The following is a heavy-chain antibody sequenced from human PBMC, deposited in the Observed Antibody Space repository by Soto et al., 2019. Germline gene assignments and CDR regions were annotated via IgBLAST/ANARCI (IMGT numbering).Heavy chain of an antibody. V-gene: IGHV4-59*01. CDR1: GGSISSYY. CDR3: ARVRVATISVDY. CDR2: IYYSGST. Sequence: ENPSPPRPVSGGSISSYYWSWVLEPPGKGLEWIGYIYYSGSTNYNPSLKSRVTISVDTSKNQFSLKLSSVTAADTAVYYCARVRVATISVDYWGQGTLVTVSS. J-gene: IGHJ4*02. D-gene: IGHD5-12*01.